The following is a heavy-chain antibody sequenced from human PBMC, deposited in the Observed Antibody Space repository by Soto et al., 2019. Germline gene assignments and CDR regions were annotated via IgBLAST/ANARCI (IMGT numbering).Heavy chain of an antibody. CDR3: ARGWYGDYSTPNWFDP. Sequence: SETLSLTCTVSGGSISSGDYYWSWIRQPPGKGLEWIGYIYYSGSTYYNPSLKSRVTISVDTSKNQFSLKLSSVTAADTAVYYCARGWYGDYSTPNWFDPWGQGTLVTVSS. D-gene: IGHD4-17*01. CDR2: IYYSGST. V-gene: IGHV4-30-4*01. J-gene: IGHJ5*02. CDR1: GGSISSGDYY.